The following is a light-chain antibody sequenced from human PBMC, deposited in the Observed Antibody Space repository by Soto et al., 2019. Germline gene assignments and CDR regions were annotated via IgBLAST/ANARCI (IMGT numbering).Light chain of an antibody. V-gene: IGLV1-44*01. CDR1: SSNIGSNN. Sequence: QAVVTQPPSASGTPGQRVTISCSGSSSNIGSNNVNWYQQLPGTAPKLLIYSNNQRPSGVPERFSGSKSGTSASLAISGLQSEDEADYYCAAWDDSLNGWVFGGGTQLTVL. CDR3: AAWDDSLNGWV. CDR2: SNN. J-gene: IGLJ3*02.